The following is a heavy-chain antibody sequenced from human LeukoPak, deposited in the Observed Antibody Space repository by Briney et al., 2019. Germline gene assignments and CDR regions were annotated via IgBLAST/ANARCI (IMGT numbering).Heavy chain of an antibody. Sequence: ASVKVSCKASGYTFTGYYIHWVRQAPGQGLEWMGRINCNGGGTSYAQKFQGRVTMTRDTSISTAYMELDRLTSDDTAVYYCARDYGPYPGCSWFDPWGQGTLVPVSS. CDR1: GYTFTGYY. J-gene: IGHJ5*02. CDR3: ARDYGPYPGCSWFDP. D-gene: IGHD2-21*01. CDR2: INCNGGGT. V-gene: IGHV1-2*06.